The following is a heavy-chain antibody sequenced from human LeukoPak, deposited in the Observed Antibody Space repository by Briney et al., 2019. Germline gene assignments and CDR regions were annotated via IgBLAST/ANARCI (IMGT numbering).Heavy chain of an antibody. D-gene: IGHD3-10*01. CDR2: INPNSGGT. Sequence: GASVKVSCKASGYTFTSYYMHWVRQAPGQGLEWMGRINPNSGGTNYAQKFQGRVTMTRDTSISTAYMELSRLRSDDTAVYFCARREGSGSYYKDYYYGMDVWGQGTTVTVSS. J-gene: IGHJ6*02. V-gene: IGHV1-2*06. CDR3: ARREGSGSYYKDYYYGMDV. CDR1: GYTFTSYY.